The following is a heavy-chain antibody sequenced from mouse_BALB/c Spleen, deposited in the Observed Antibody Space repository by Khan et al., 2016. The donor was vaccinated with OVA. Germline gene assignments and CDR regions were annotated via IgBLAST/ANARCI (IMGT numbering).Heavy chain of an antibody. CDR2: ISYSGST. J-gene: IGHJ4*01. Sequence: EVELVESGPGLVKPSQSLSLTCTVTGYSITSDYAWNWIRQFPGNKLEWMGYISYSGSTSYNPSLKSRISITRDTSKNQFFLQLNSVTTEDTATYYCARRAYGNDEAMDYWGQGTSVTVSS. V-gene: IGHV3-2*02. CDR1: GYSITSDYA. D-gene: IGHD2-2*01. CDR3: ARRAYGNDEAMDY.